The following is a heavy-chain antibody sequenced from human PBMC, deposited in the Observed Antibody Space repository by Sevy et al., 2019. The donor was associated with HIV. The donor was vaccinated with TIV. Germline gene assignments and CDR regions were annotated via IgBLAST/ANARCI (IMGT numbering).Heavy chain of an antibody. Sequence: ASVKVSCKASGYTFTSYRIYWVRQAPGQGLESMGWISAHNGDTNYVQKFQGRVTMITDTSTTTAYMDLRSLRSDDTALYYCARAYCSGGRCYSLAYWGQGTLVTVSS. CDR3: ARAYCSGGRCYSLAY. CDR2: ISAHNGDT. J-gene: IGHJ4*02. V-gene: IGHV1-18*01. CDR1: GYTFTSYR. D-gene: IGHD2-15*01.